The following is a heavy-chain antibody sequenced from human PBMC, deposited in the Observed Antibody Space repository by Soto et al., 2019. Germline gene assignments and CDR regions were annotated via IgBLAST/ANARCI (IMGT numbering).Heavy chain of an antibody. Sequence: PGGSLRLSCAASGFTFSSYAIHWVRQAPGKGLEWVAVISYDGSNKYYADSVKGRFTISRDNSKNTLYLQMNSLRAEDTAVYYCAREAMIVVVTLADWGQGTLVTVYS. CDR2: ISYDGSNK. CDR1: GFTFSSYA. CDR3: AREAMIVVVTLAD. D-gene: IGHD3-22*01. J-gene: IGHJ4*02. V-gene: IGHV3-30-3*01.